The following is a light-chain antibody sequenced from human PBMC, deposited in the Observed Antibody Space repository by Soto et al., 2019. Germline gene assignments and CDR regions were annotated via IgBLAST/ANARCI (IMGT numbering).Light chain of an antibody. CDR3: QQIVSSPPWA. CDR1: QNIKTY. V-gene: IGKV1-39*01. Sequence: DIRRSMSPAALSASVGDSVTITCRASQNIKTYLNWYQQKPGKAPTLLIYAASSLHSGVPSRFSGSGAGTDFTLTISSLQPEDFSTYYCQQIVSSPPWAVGQVTKV. CDR2: AAS. J-gene: IGKJ1*01.